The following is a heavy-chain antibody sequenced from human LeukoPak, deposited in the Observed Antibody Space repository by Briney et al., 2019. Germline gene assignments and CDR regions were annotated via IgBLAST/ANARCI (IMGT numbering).Heavy chain of an antibody. V-gene: IGHV3-48*03. D-gene: IGHD3-10*01. Sequence: QPGGSLRLSCAASGFTFSSYEMNWVRQAPGKGLEWVSYISSSGSTIYYADSVKGRFTISRDNAKNSLYLQMNSLRAEDTAVYYCARGKTGSYYSRSYYMDVWGKGTTVTISS. CDR2: ISSSGSTI. J-gene: IGHJ6*03. CDR3: ARGKTGSYYSRSYYMDV. CDR1: GFTFSSYE.